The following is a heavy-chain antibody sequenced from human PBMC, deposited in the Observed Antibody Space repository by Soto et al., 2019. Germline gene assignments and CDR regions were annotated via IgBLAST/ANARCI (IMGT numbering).Heavy chain of an antibody. CDR2: ISGSGGST. Sequence: HPGGSLRLSCAASGFTFSSYAMSWVRQAPGKGLEWVSAISGSGGSTYYADSVKGRFTISRDNSKNTLYLQMNSLRAEDTAVYYCAKGGLTGYHTCLHYWGQGTLVTVSS. J-gene: IGHJ4*02. CDR3: AKGGLTGYHTCLHY. CDR1: GFTFSSYA. V-gene: IGHV3-23*01. D-gene: IGHD3-9*01.